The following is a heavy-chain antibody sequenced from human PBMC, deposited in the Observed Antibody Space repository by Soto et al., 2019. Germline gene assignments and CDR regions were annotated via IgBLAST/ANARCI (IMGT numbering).Heavy chain of an antibody. V-gene: IGHV4-34*01. CDR1: GGSFSGYY. D-gene: IGHD3-9*01. CDR3: ARGRISYYDILTGYYIGTWFDP. Sequence: SETLSLTCDVYGGSFSGYYWSWIRQPPGKGLEWIGEINHSGSTNYNPSLKSRVTISVDTSNNQFSLKLSPVAAADTAVYYCARGRISYYDILTGYYIGTWFDPWGQGTLVNVS. CDR2: INHSGST. J-gene: IGHJ5*02.